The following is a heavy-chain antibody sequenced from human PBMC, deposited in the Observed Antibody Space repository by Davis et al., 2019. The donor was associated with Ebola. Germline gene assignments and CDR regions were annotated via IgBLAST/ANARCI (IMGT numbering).Heavy chain of an antibody. D-gene: IGHD6-19*01. Sequence: HSQTLSLTCAISGDSVSGNNGAWNWIRQSPSRGLEWLGRTYYTSKWFTDYAEFVKSRITINPDTSKNQFSLLLKSVTPEDTAIYYCARGWFRSGMDVWGQGTTITVSS. CDR2: TYYTSKWFT. CDR3: ARGWFRSGMDV. V-gene: IGHV6-1*01. CDR1: GDSVSGNNGA. J-gene: IGHJ6*02.